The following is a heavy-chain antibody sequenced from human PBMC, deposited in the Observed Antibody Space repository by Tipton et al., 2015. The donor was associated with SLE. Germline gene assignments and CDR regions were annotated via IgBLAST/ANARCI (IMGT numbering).Heavy chain of an antibody. J-gene: IGHJ6*03. D-gene: IGHD3-3*01. V-gene: IGHV3-73*01. CDR2: IRSKANSYAT. Sequence: SLRLSCAASGFTFSGSAMHWVRQASGKGLEWVGRIRSKANSYATAYAASVEGRFTISRDDSKNTAYLQMNSLKTEDTAVYYCTRHYDFWSGSSAGPLYYYYMDVWGKGTTVTISS. CDR3: TRHYDFWSGSSAGPLYYYYMDV. CDR1: GFTFSGSA.